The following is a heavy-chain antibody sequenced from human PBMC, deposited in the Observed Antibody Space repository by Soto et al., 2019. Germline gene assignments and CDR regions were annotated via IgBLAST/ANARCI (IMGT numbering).Heavy chain of an antibody. D-gene: IGHD5-12*01. CDR3: ASTRGDGYNNYYYYYGMDV. V-gene: IGHV1-69*02. Sequence: PVKVSCTASGGTFSSYTISWLRQAPGQGLEWMGRIIPILGIANYAQKFQGRVTITGDKSTSTAYMELNSLRAEDTAVYYCASTRGDGYNNYYYYYGMDVWGQGTTGTVS. J-gene: IGHJ6*02. CDR1: GGTFSSYT. CDR2: IIPILGIA.